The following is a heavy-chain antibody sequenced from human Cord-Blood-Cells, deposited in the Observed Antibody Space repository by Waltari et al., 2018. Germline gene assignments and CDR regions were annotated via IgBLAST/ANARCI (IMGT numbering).Heavy chain of an antibody. D-gene: IGHD4-17*01. CDR3: ARGSTVVNFDY. CDR2: IYYSRSN. CDR1: GGSISSYY. Sequence: QVQLQESGPGLVTPSETLSLTCTVSGGSISSYYLSWIRQPPGKGLGWIGYIYYSRSNNSNPYLKSRVTIAVDTSKNQFSLKLSSVTAADTAVYYCARGSTVVNFDYWGQGTLVTVSS. J-gene: IGHJ4*02. V-gene: IGHV4-59*01.